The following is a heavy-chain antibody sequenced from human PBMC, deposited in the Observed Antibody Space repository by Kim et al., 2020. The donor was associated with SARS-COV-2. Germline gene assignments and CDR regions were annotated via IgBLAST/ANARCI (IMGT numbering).Heavy chain of an antibody. J-gene: IGHJ4*02. V-gene: IGHV1-2*02. CDR2: GGA. Sequence: GGANDARRFQGRVPMTRDTSISTVYLEMTRLRSDDTAVYYCARSSLLDFDYWGQGTLVTVSS. CDR3: ARSSLLDFDY. D-gene: IGHD2-15*01.